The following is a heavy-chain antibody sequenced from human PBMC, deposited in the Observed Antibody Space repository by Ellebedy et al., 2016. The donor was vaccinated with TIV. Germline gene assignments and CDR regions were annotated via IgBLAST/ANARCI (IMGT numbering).Heavy chain of an antibody. CDR1: GFTFRNFA. CDR2: ISSSGVSS. CDR3: AKLDSSGYYYGRLDY. Sequence: GGSLRLSCAASGFTFRNFAMTWVRQAPGKGLEWVSSISSSGVSSDSADSVRGRVTISRDNSKSTRYLQMDSLRADDSAEYYCAKLDSSGYYYGRLDYWGQGTLVTVSS. J-gene: IGHJ4*02. V-gene: IGHV3-23*01. D-gene: IGHD3-22*01.